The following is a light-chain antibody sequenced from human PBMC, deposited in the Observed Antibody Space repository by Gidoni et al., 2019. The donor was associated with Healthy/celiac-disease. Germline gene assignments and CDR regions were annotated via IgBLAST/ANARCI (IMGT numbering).Light chain of an antibody. Sequence: YQLTQPPSVSVSPGQTASITCSGDKLGDKYACWYQQKPGQSPVLVIYQDSKRPSGIPERFSGSNSGNTATLTISGTHAMDEADYYCQAWDSSTYVFGTGTKVTVL. CDR1: KLGDKY. V-gene: IGLV3-1*01. CDR2: QDS. J-gene: IGLJ1*01. CDR3: QAWDSSTYV.